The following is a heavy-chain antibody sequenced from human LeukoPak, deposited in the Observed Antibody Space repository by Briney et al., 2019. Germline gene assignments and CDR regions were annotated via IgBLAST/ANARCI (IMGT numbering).Heavy chain of an antibody. CDR1: GGSISSYY. Sequence: SETLSLTCTVSGGSISSYYWSWIRQPPGKGLEWIGYTYYSGSANYNPSLKGRVTMSVDTSKNQLSLRLSSVTAADTAVYYCARGGSRDGYNRPLDHWGQGTLVTVSS. V-gene: IGHV4-59*01. D-gene: IGHD5-24*01. J-gene: IGHJ4*02. CDR2: TYYSGSA. CDR3: ARGGSRDGYNRPLDH.